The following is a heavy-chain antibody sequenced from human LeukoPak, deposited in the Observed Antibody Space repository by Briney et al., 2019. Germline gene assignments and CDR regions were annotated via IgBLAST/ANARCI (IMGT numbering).Heavy chain of an antibody. D-gene: IGHD1-26*01. CDR3: ARGAQSGGYSGPFDI. Sequence: GRSLRLSCAASGFTFSRYGMHWVRQTPGKGLGWVAVIWFDGSNTYYADSVKGRFTISRDNSKNTLYLQMNSLRAEDTAVYYCARGAQSGGYSGPFDIWGQGTMVTVSS. V-gene: IGHV3-33*01. CDR2: IWFDGSNT. J-gene: IGHJ3*02. CDR1: GFTFSRYG.